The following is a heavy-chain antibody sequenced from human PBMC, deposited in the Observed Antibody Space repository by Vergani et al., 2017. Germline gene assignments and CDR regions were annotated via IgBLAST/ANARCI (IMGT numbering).Heavy chain of an antibody. J-gene: IGHJ5*02. Sequence: QVQLVGSGEGVVQPRRSLRLSSAASGFTFTQYGMPWVRPAPGKGVEWVAVTWYDGNNKQYADSVKGRFTISRDNSKSTMYLQMNSLRDEHTGVYYCARDLRLLYNRFDPWGQGTLVTVSS. D-gene: IGHD1-14*01. CDR1: GFTFTQYG. CDR3: ARDLRLLYNRFDP. CDR2: TWYDGNNK. V-gene: IGHV3-33*01.